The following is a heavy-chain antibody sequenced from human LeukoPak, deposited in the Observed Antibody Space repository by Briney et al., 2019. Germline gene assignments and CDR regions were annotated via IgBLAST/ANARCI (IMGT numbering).Heavy chain of an antibody. CDR1: GGSISGYY. D-gene: IGHD2-2*01. V-gene: IGHV4-4*07. CDR2: VYTSGST. Sequence: SETLSLTCSVSGGSISGYYWTWIRQPAGKGLEWIGRVYTSGSTHYNPSLKTRLTMSVDTSKNQFSLKLSSVTAEDMAVYYCAREGEVPAAFDYWGQGTLVTVSS. CDR3: AREGEVPAAFDY. J-gene: IGHJ4*02.